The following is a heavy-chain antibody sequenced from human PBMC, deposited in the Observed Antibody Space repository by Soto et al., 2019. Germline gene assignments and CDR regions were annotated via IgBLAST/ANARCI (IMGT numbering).Heavy chain of an antibody. J-gene: IGHJ4*02. D-gene: IGHD3-9*01. CDR1: GFSVTSNY. CDR3: ARVTTFYDILTSSYALNYFDY. V-gene: IGHV3-53*01. CDR2: IYAGGNT. Sequence: VQLVESGGTLGQPGGSLRLSCAASGFSVTSNYMTWVRQAPGKGLECVSVIYAGGNTYYPDSVKGRFTISSDNSKNTLFLQMNNLRAEDTAVYYCARVTTFYDILTSSYALNYFDYWGQGTRATVSS.